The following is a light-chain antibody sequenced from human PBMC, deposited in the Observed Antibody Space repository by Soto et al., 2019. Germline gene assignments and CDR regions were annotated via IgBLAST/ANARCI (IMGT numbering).Light chain of an antibody. CDR1: QSVSNN. V-gene: IGKV3-15*01. J-gene: IGKJ4*01. CDR3: QQYNNWPLT. CDR2: GAS. Sequence: EIVMTQSPATLSVSPGERATLSCRASQSVSNNLAWYQQKPGQAPGLLIYGASTRATGIPARLSGSGSGTEFTLTIGSLQSEDFAVYYCQQYNNWPLTFGGGTKVEIK.